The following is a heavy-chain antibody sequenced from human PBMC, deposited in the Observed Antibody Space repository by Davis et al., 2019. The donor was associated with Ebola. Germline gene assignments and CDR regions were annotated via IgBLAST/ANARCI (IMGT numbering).Heavy chain of an antibody. Sequence: GESLKISCTGSGYSFTSYWIGWVRQMPGKGLEWMGIIYPGDSDTRYSPSFQGQVTISADKSISTAYLQWSSLKASDTAMYYCARRGYSYGFPPDYWGQGTLVTVSS. CDR1: GYSFTSYW. CDR2: IYPGDSDT. CDR3: ARRGYSYGFPPDY. J-gene: IGHJ4*02. V-gene: IGHV5-51*01. D-gene: IGHD5-18*01.